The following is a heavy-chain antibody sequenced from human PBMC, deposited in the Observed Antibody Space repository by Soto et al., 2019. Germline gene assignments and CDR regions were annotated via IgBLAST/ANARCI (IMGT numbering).Heavy chain of an antibody. J-gene: IGHJ6*02. CDR1: GYTFTNYG. Sequence: QVQLVQSGGEVKKPGAAVMVSCKASGYTFTNYGISWVRQAPGQGLEWMGWISTSNSNTAYAQKFQDRVTMTIDTSTSTAYMELRSLRPDDTAVYYCARPPQVTRSYYFNGLDVWGQGTTVTVSS. CDR2: ISTSNSNT. D-gene: IGHD5-18*01. V-gene: IGHV1-18*01. CDR3: ARPPQVTRSYYFNGLDV.